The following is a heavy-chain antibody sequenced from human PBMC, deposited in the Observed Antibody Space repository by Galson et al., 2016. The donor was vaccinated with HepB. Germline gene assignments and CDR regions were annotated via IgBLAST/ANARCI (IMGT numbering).Heavy chain of an antibody. D-gene: IGHD6-13*01. CDR3: AKGSAGVYGTIFDY. CDR1: GFTFSSFG. V-gene: IGHV3-30*18. Sequence: SLRLSCAVSGFTFSSFGMHRVRQAPGKGLEWVAVISYDGNNQYYADSVKGRFTISRDNSKKTLDLQMSSLSPEDTAVYHCAKGSAGVYGTIFDYWGQGTQVTVAP. J-gene: IGHJ4*02. CDR2: ISYDGNNQ.